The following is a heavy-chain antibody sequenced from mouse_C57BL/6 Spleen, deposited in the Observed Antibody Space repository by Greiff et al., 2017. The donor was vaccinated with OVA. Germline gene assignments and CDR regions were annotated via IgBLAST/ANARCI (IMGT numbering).Heavy chain of an antibody. CDR3: ARGGHFDY. CDR2: INPGSGGT. CDR1: GYAFTNYL. Sequence: VQLQQSGAELVRPGTSVKVSCKASGYAFTNYLIEWVKQRPGQGLEWIGVINPGSGGTNYNEKFKGKATLTADKSSSTAYMQLSSLTSEDSAVYFCARGGHFDYWGQGTTLTVSS. V-gene: IGHV1-54*01. J-gene: IGHJ2*01.